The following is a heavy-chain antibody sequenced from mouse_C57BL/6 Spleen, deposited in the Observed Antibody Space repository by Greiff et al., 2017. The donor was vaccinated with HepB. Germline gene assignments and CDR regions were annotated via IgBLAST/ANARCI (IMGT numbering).Heavy chain of an antibody. CDR3: ARFYYGSSPRAMDY. Sequence: DVKLVESGGGLVQPGGSLSLSCAASGFTFTDYYMSWVRQPPGKALEWLGFIRNKANGYTTEYSASVKGRFTISRDNSQSILYLQMNALRAEDSATYYCARFYYGSSPRAMDYWGQGTSVTVSS. D-gene: IGHD1-1*01. V-gene: IGHV7-3*01. J-gene: IGHJ4*01. CDR2: IRNKANGYTT. CDR1: GFTFTDYY.